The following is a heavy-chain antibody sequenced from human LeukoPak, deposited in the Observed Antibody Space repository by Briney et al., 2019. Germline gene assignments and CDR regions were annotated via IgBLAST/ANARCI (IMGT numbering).Heavy chain of an antibody. D-gene: IGHD2-8*02. CDR1: GGSISSSSYY. CDR3: ARLVSGY. CDR2: IYYSGST. Sequence: SETLSLTCTVSGGSISSSSYYWGWIRQPPGKGLEWIGSIYYSGSTYYNPSLKSRVTISVDTSKNQFSLKLSSVTAADTAVYYCARLVSGYWGQGTLVTVSS. V-gene: IGHV4-39*07. J-gene: IGHJ4*02.